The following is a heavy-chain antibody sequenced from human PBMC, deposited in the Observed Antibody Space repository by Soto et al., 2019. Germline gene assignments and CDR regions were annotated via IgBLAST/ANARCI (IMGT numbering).Heavy chain of an antibody. D-gene: IGHD2-2*01. CDR1: GGSISSSSYY. J-gene: IGHJ4*02. V-gene: IGHV4-39*01. CDR3: ARRTCSSTSCSGLDY. CDR2: IYYSGST. Sequence: TVSGGSISSSSYYWGWIRQPPGKGLEWIGSIYYSGSTYYNPSLKSRVTISVDTSKNQFSLKLSSVTAADTAVYYCARRTCSSTSCSGLDYWGQGTLVTVSS.